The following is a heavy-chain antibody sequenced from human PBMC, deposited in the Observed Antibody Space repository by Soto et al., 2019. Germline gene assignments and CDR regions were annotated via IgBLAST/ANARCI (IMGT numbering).Heavy chain of an antibody. V-gene: IGHV3-33*01. D-gene: IGHD3-3*01. CDR3: ARGGRIRNATIFGVVTTPYYYYGMDV. CDR2: IWYDGSNK. CDR1: GFTFSSYG. Sequence: GGSLRLCCAASGFTFSSYGMHWVRQAPGKGLEWVAVIWYDGSNKYYADSVKGRFTISRDNSKNTLYLQMNSLRAEDTAVYYCARGGRIRNATIFGVVTTPYYYYGMDVWGQGTTVTVSS. J-gene: IGHJ6*02.